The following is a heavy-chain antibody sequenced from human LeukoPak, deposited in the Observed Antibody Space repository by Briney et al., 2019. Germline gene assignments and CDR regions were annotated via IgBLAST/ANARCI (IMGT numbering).Heavy chain of an antibody. J-gene: IGHJ6*02. CDR2: ISYDGSNK. V-gene: IGHV3-30-3*01. Sequence: PGRSLRLSCAASGFTFSSYAMHWVRQAPGKGLEWVAVISYDGSNKYYADSVKGRFTISRDNSKNTLYLQMNSLRAEDTAVYYCAKVRGVKSLGYGMDVWGQGTTVTVSS. D-gene: IGHD3-10*01. CDR1: GFTFSSYA. CDR3: AKVRGVKSLGYGMDV.